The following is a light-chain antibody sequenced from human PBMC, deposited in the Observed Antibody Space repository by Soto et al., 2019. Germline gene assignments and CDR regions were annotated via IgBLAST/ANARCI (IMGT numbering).Light chain of an antibody. CDR3: QQFNAYPLT. CDR2: DAS. V-gene: IGKV1-13*02. Sequence: ATQLTQSPSSLSASLGDRVIITCRASQDISSALAWFQQKPGKTPKLLISDASTLESGVPSRFSGSGSGTDFTLTISGLQPEYFAAYYCQQFNAYPLTFGGGTKVGI. CDR1: QDISSA. J-gene: IGKJ4*01.